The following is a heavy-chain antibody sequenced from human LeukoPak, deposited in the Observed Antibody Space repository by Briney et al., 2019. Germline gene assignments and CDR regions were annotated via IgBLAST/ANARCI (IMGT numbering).Heavy chain of an antibody. V-gene: IGHV3-48*03. D-gene: IGHD3-22*01. J-gene: IGHJ3*01. CDR3: GRGGSSGYYYNAFDL. CDR1: GFXVSDFE. Sequence: GGSLRLSCVASGFXVSDFEINWVRQRPGKGLEWVSYISISGSTIYYADSVNGRFTISRDTAKNSLFLQMNSLRAEDTAVYYCGRGGSSGYYYNAFDLWGQGTRVTVSS. CDR2: ISISGSTI.